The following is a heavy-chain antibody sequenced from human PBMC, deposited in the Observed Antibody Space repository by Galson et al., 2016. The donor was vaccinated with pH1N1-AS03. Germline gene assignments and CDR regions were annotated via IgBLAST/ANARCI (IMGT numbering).Heavy chain of an antibody. CDR3: ARDRISLVRGSFYYYGMDV. J-gene: IGHJ6*02. Sequence: TLSLTCAVYGGPFNIYYWSWIRQPPGKGLEWIGYIYHTGSTYYSPSLKSRVTISVDRSKNHFSLKLTSVTAADTAVYYCARDRISLVRGSFYYYGMDVWGQGTTVTVSS. V-gene: IGHV4-30-2*01. CDR2: IYHTGST. D-gene: IGHD3-10*01. CDR1: GGPFNIYY.